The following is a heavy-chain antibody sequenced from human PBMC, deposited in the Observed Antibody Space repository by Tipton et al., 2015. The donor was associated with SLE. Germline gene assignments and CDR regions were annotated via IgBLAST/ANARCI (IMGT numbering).Heavy chain of an antibody. CDR1: GFSFSEYW. Sequence: SLRLSCAASGFSFSEYWMTWVRQAPGKGLEWVANIKHDGSDRNSADSVKGRFTISRDNAKKSMDLQMSSLRAEDTGVYYCARDSRGWQQYPFYYGMDVWGQGTTVTVS. CDR2: IKHDGSDR. CDR3: ARDSRGWQQYPFYYGMDV. V-gene: IGHV3-7*01. J-gene: IGHJ6*02. D-gene: IGHD5-24*01.